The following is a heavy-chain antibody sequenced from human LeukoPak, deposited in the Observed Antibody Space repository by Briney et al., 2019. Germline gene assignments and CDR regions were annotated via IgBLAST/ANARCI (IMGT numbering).Heavy chain of an antibody. CDR2: LYPGDSDA. V-gene: IGHV5-51*01. CDR1: GYSFNDYW. Sequence: GESLKISCKGSGYSFNDYWIGWVRQMPGKGLEWMGVLYPGDSDARYTPSFQGQVTISVDKSISTAYLQWSGLKASDTAMYYCARPDNRGKFFDYWGQGTLVTVSS. J-gene: IGHJ4*02. CDR3: ARPDNRGKFFDY. D-gene: IGHD3-10*01.